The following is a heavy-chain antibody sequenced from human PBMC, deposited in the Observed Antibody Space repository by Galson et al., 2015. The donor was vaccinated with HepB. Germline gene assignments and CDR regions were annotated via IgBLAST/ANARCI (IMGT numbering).Heavy chain of an antibody. CDR1: GFIFGNFA. CDR2: ISGSGHYT. D-gene: IGHD1-26*01. J-gene: IGHJ4*02. CDR3: TKDLYSESYYGSGTFDC. Sequence: SLRLSCAASGFIFGNFAMSWVRQAPGKGLEWASTISGSGHYTYFTDSVKGRFTISREHSKKTVYLGMNSLRAEDTAVYYCTKDLYSESYYGSGTFDCWGQGALVTVSS. V-gene: IGHV3-23*01.